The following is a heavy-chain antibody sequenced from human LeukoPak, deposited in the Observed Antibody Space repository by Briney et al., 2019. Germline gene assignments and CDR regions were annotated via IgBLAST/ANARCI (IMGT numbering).Heavy chain of an antibody. CDR3: ATARNFRFEY. CDR2: MNGEGTTI. CDR1: GLTFRTTW. D-gene: IGHD1-7*01. J-gene: IGHJ4*02. Sequence: GGSLRLSCATSGLTFRTTWMHWVRQAPGKGLMWVSRMNGEGTTIDYADSVKGRFTVSRDYAENTLFLQMNNLRTEDTALYFCATARNFRFEYWGQGSLVIVSA. V-gene: IGHV3-74*01.